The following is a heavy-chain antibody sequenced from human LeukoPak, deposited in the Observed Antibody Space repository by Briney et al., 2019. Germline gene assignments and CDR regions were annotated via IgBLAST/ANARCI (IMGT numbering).Heavy chain of an antibody. CDR1: GFTFSSYT. CDR2: ISGSGDST. CDR3: AKGPRAKYYYDSSGYNYPDY. Sequence: GGSLRLSCAASGFTFSSYTMTWVRQAPGKGLEWVSVISGSGDSTFYADSVKGRFTISRDNSKNTLYLQMNSLRAEDTAVYYCAKGPRAKYYYDSSGYNYPDYWGQGTLVTVSS. V-gene: IGHV3-23*01. D-gene: IGHD3-22*01. J-gene: IGHJ4*02.